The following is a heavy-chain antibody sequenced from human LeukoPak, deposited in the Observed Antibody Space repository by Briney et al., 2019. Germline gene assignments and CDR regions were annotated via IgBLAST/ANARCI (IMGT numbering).Heavy chain of an antibody. D-gene: IGHD3-9*01. CDR2: IYYSGST. V-gene: IGHV4-39*01. CDR3: ARSINVLRYFDWLSQGGPFDY. CDR1: GGSISSSSYY. Sequence: SETLSLTCTVSGGSISSSSYYWGWIRQPPGKGLEWIGSIYYSGSTYYNPSLKSRVTISVDTSKNQFSLKLSSVTAADTAVYYCARSINVLRYFDWLSQGGPFDYWGQGTLVTASS. J-gene: IGHJ4*02.